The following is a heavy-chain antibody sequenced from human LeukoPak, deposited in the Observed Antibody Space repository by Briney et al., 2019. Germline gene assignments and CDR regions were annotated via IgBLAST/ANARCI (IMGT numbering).Heavy chain of an antibody. V-gene: IGHV4-4*03. CDR1: GGSTSSINW. D-gene: IGHD1-20*01. CDR2: IYHTGTT. J-gene: IGHJ4*02. CDR3: ARRITGVLAPFDY. Sequence: PPETLSLTSAVSGGSTSSINWWSWVRQPPGKGREWIGEIYHTGTTTSNPSLKSRVPISLDKSKNQFSLELSSVTAADTAISYCARRITGVLAPFDYRGQGNLVTVSS.